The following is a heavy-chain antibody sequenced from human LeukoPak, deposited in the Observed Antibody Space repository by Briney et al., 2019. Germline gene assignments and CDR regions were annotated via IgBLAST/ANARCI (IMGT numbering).Heavy chain of an antibody. J-gene: IGHJ4*02. V-gene: IGHV3-30*04. Sequence: GSLRLSCAASGFTFGAYAMHWVRQSPVKGLEWVALISYDGNNEWYADSVKGRFTVSRDNSKNTLYLQMNSLRVEDTAVYYCARGHPHGWELYLDYWGQGTLVTVSS. CDR3: ARGHPHGWELYLDY. D-gene: IGHD1-26*01. CDR2: ISYDGNNE. CDR1: GFTFGAYA.